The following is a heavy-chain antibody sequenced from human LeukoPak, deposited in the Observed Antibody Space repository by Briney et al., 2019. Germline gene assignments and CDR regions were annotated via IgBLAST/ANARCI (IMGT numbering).Heavy chain of an antibody. CDR2: IYYSGST. CDR1: GGSISSSTSF. D-gene: IGHD2-21*02. Sequence: PSETLSLTCTVSGGSISSSTSFWGWIRQPPGKGSDWIGSIYYSGSTYYNPALKSRVTISVDTSRNQLSLKLRSATAADTAVYYCARYYCGGDCYSGFFDFWGQGTLVAVSS. J-gene: IGHJ4*03. V-gene: IGHV4-39*01. CDR3: ARYYCGGDCYSGFFDF.